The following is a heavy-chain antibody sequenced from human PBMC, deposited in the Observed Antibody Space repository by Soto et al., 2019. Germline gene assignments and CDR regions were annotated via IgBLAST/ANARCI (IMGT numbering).Heavy chain of an antibody. J-gene: IGHJ3*02. Sequence: PSETLSLTCAVYGGSFSGYYWSWIRQPPGKGLEWXGXIXXXGXAXXXPXXXXRVAISLDTSKNQFSLKLSSVTAADAAVYYCVSSRTAVFGDALDIWALGTMVTVSS. D-gene: IGHD2-21*02. CDR1: GGSFSGYY. CDR2: IXXXGXA. V-gene: IGHV4-59*03. CDR3: VSSRTAVFGDALDI.